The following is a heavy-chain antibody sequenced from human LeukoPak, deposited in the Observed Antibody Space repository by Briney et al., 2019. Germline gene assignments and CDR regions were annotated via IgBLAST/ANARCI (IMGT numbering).Heavy chain of an antibody. V-gene: IGHV1-24*01. CDR3: ARGTWYRPPGMDV. Sequence: ASVKVSCKVSGYTLTELSMHWVRQAPGKGLEWMGGFDPEDGETIYAQKFQGRVTMTRNTSISTAYMELSSLRSEDTAVYYCARGTWYRPPGMDVWGQGTTVTVSS. J-gene: IGHJ6*02. CDR2: FDPEDGET. D-gene: IGHD3-16*02. CDR1: GYTLTELS.